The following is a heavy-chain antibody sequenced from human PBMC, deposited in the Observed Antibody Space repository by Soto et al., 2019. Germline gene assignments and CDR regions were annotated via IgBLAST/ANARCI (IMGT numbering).Heavy chain of an antibody. CDR3: ARDNGEFWSGYRPIDY. Sequence: SETLSLTCTVSGGSISSSSYYWGWIRQPPGKGLEWIGSIYYSGSTYYNPSLKSRVTISVDTSKNQFSLKLSSVIAADTAVYYCARDNGEFWSGYRPIDYWGQGTLVTVSS. CDR2: IYYSGST. V-gene: IGHV4-39*02. D-gene: IGHD3-3*01. CDR1: GGSISSSSYY. J-gene: IGHJ4*02.